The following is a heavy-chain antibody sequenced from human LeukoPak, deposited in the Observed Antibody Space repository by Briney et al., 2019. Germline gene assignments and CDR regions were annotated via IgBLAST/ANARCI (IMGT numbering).Heavy chain of an antibody. Sequence: GGSLRLSCTASGFTISSYGMSWVRQGPGKGLEWVSAISGGVDSTYYADSVKGRFTISRDSSKNTLYLQMDGLRAEDTAIYYCAKDSPVCTYWGQGTLVTVSS. V-gene: IGHV3-23*01. CDR3: AKDSPVCTY. D-gene: IGHD5/OR15-5a*01. J-gene: IGHJ4*02. CDR1: GFTISSYG. CDR2: ISGGVDST.